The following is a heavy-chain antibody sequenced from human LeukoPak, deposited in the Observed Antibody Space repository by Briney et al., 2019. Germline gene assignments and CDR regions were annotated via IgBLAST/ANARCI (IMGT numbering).Heavy chain of an antibody. CDR3: ARSYGQIYYYYGMDV. CDR1: GYTFTGYY. CDR2: INPNSGGT. V-gene: IGHV1-2*02. D-gene: IGHD5-18*01. Sequence: ASVKVSCKASGYTFTGYYMHWVRQAPGQGLEWMGWINPNSGGTNYAQKFQGRVTITADKSTSTAYMELSSLRPEDTAVYYCARSYGQIYYYYGMDVWGQGTTVTVSS. J-gene: IGHJ6*02.